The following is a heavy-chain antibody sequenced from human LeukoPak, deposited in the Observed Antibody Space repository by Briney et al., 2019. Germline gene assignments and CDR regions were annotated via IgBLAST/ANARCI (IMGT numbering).Heavy chain of an antibody. V-gene: IGHV1-8*01. CDR2: MNPNSGNT. Sequence: ASVKVSCKASGYTFTSYDINWVRQATGQGLEWMGWMNPNSGNTGYAQKFQGRVTMTRNTSISTAYMELSSLRSEDTAVYYCARRTGKDYYYGMDVWGQGTTVTVSS. CDR3: ARRTGKDYYYGMDV. CDR1: GYTFTSYD. D-gene: IGHD3-10*01. J-gene: IGHJ6*02.